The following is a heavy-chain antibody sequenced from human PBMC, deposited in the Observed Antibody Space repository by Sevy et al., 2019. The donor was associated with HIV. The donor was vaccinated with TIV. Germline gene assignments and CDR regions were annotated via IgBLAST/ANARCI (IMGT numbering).Heavy chain of an antibody. D-gene: IGHD3-22*01. CDR2: INQDGSEK. CDR1: RFTFSSYW. J-gene: IGHJ6*02. CDR3: ARVSSIYYDRGSVYAMDV. Sequence: GESLKISCAASRFTFSSYWMSWVRQAPGKGLEWVANINQDGSEKYHMDSVKGRFTISRDNAKNSLYLQMNSLRAEDSSVYFCARVSSIYYDRGSVYAMDVWGQGTTVTVSS. V-gene: IGHV3-7*01.